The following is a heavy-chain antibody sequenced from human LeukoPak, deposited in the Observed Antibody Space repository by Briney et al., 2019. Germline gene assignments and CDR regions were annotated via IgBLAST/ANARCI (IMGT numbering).Heavy chain of an antibody. D-gene: IGHD3-22*01. CDR3: ARDNYDSSGSLRKLNYYYYGMDV. V-gene: IGHV3-30-3*01. Sequence: GGSLRLSCAASGFTFSSYAMHWVRQAPGEGLEWVAVISYDGSNKYYADSVKGRFTISRDNSKNTLYLQMNSLRAEDTAVYYCARDNYDSSGSLRKLNYYYYGMDVWGQGTTVTVSS. CDR1: GFTFSSYA. CDR2: ISYDGSNK. J-gene: IGHJ6*02.